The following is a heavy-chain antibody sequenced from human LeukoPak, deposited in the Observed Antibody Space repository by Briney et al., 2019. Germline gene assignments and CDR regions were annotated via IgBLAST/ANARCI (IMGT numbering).Heavy chain of an antibody. CDR3: ARAPEASGSSYYFDY. J-gene: IGHJ4*02. CDR1: GFTFSSYW. CDR2: INQGGREK. V-gene: IGHV3-7*01. D-gene: IGHD3-10*01. Sequence: PGGSLRLSCAASGFTFSSYWMSWVRQAPGKGLEWVANINQGGREKYYVDSVKGRFTISRDNAKTSLYLKLNSLRAEDTAVYYCARAPEASGSSYYFDYWGQGTLVTVSS.